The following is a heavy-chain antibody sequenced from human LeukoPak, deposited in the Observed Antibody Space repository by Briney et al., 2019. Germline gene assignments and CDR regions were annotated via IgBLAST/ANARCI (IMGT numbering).Heavy chain of an antibody. CDR1: GGSIRSGGYY. V-gene: IGHV4-31*03. CDR3: ARVPHCSSTTRCYLGGHHMDV. CDR2: IYYTGST. D-gene: IGHD2-2*01. Sequence: SQTLSLTCTVSGGSIRSGGYYWSWIRQHPGRGLEWIGNIYYTGSTSYNPSLKSRLTISLDTSENQFSLRLSSVTDADTAVYYCARVPHCSSTTRCYLGGHHMDVWGKGTTVAVSS. J-gene: IGHJ6*03.